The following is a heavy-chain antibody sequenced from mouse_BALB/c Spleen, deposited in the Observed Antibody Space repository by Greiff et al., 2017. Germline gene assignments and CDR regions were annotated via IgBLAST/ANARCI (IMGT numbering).Heavy chain of an antibody. Sequence: QVQLQQSGAELVKPGASVKLSCKASGYTFTSYYMYWVKQRPGQGLEWIGEINPSNGGTNFNEKFKSKATLTVDKSSSTAYMQLSSLTSEDSAAYYCTRTPFAYWGQGTLVTVSA. J-gene: IGHJ3*01. CDR3: TRTPFAY. CDR2: INPSNGGT. CDR1: GYTFTSYY. V-gene: IGHV1S81*02.